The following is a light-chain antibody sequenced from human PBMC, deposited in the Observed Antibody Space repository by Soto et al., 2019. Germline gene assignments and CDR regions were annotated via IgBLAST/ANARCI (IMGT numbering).Light chain of an antibody. V-gene: IGLV2-11*01. J-gene: IGLJ3*02. CDR2: DVS. CDR3: CSYAGTYTLV. Sequence: QSALTQPRSVSGSPGQSVTISCTGSSSDVGGYDFVSWYQQHPGKAPKLMISDVSERPSGVPDRFSGSKSANTASLTISGLQAEDEDDYYCCSYAGTYTLVFGGGTKLTVL. CDR1: SSDVGGYDF.